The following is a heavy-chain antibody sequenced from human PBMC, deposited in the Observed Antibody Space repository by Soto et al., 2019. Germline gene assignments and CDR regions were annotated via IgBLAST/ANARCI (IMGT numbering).Heavy chain of an antibody. J-gene: IGHJ4*02. CDR2: INAGNGNT. CDR1: GYTFTSYA. D-gene: IGHD3-10*01. V-gene: IGHV1-3*01. Sequence: GASVKVSCKASGYTFTSYAMHWVRQAPGQRLEWMGWINAGNGNTKYSQKFQGRVTITRDTSASTAYMELSSLRSEDTAVYYCARETRNYDGSGSYYKSFDYWGQGTLVTVSS. CDR3: ARETRNYDGSGSYYKSFDY.